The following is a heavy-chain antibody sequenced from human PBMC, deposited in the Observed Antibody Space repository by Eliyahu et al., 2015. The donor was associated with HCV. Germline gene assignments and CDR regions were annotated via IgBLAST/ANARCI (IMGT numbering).Heavy chain of an antibody. V-gene: IGHV3-53*01. CDR2: LYSGGST. CDR1: DFIVSSDY. D-gene: IGHD3-3*01. J-gene: IGHJ4*02. Sequence: EVQLVESGGGLIQPGGSLRLSCVASDFIVSSDYMNWVRQAPGKGLEWVSILYSGGSTYYADSVRGRFTISRDNSKNTLFLQMDNLRAEDTAVYYCARGISLFGIDDYWGQGTLVTVSS. CDR3: ARGISLFGIDDY.